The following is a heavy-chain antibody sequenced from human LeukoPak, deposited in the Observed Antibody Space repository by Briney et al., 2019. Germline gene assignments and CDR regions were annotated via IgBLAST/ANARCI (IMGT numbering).Heavy chain of an antibody. CDR1: GFTFSSYG. Sequence: GSLRLSCAASGFTFSSYGTHWVRQAPGKGLEWVAVIWYDGSNKYYADSVKGRFTISRDNSKNTLYLQMNSLRAEDTAVYYCASSRGGYSGSYFDYWGQGTLVTVSS. J-gene: IGHJ4*02. CDR2: IWYDGSNK. CDR3: ASSRGGYSGSYFDY. D-gene: IGHD1-26*01. V-gene: IGHV3-33*01.